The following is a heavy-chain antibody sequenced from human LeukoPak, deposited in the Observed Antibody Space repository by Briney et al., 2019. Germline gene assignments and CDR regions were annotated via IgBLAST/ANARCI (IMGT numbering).Heavy chain of an antibody. CDR3: ARGLGYSYGYSRGGVDAFDI. Sequence: GGSLRLSCAASGSTFSSYSMNWVRQAPGKGLEWVSSISSSSSYIYYADSVKGRFTISRDNAKNSLYLQMNSLRAEDTAVYYCARGLGYSYGYSRGGVDAFDIWGQGTMVTVSS. V-gene: IGHV3-21*01. J-gene: IGHJ3*02. CDR2: ISSSSSYI. CDR1: GSTFSSYS. D-gene: IGHD5-18*01.